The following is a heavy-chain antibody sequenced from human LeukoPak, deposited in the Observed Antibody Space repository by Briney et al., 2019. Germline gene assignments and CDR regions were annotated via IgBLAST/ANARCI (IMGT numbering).Heavy chain of an antibody. CDR2: ISSNAIYT. CDR1: GFTFNNFG. CDR3: VKEISEANYFDF. V-gene: IGHV3-30*18. Sequence: GGSLRLSCASSGFTFNNFGLHWVRQAPGRGPEWVAGISSNAIYTGYADSVRGRFTISRDNLANTLSLQMSRLRAEDTAVYYCVKEISEANYFDFWGQGALVSVSS. J-gene: IGHJ4*02.